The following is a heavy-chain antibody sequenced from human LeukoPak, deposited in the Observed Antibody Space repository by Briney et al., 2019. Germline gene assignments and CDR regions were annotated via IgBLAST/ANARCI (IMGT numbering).Heavy chain of an antibody. Sequence: PSETLSLTCTVSGGSISSYYWSWIRQPPGKGLEWIGYTYTSGSTNYNPSLKSRVTISVDTSKNQFSLKLSSVTAADTAVYYCARHKLYSSSWASFDPWGQGTLVTVSS. CDR1: GGSISSYY. CDR3: ARHKLYSSSWASFDP. J-gene: IGHJ5*02. CDR2: TYTSGST. D-gene: IGHD6-13*01. V-gene: IGHV4-4*09.